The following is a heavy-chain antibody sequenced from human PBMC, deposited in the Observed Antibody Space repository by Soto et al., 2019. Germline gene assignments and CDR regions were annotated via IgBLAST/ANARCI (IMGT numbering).Heavy chain of an antibody. V-gene: IGHV4-34*01. CDR1: GGSFSGYY. Sequence: SETLSLTCAVYGGSFSGYYWSWIRQPPGKGLEWIGEINHSGSTNYNPSLKSRVTISVDTSKNQFSLKLSSVTAADTAVYYCARGGKKGYYGMDVWGQGTTVTVSS. CDR2: INHSGST. CDR3: ARGGKKGYYGMDV. J-gene: IGHJ6*02.